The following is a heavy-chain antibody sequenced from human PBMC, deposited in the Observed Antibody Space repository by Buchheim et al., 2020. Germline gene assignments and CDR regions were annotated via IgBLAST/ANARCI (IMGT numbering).Heavy chain of an antibody. Sequence: QVQLVESGGGVVQPGRSLRLSCAASGFTFSSYGMHWVRQAPGKGLEWVAVISYDGSNKYYADSVKGRFTISRDNSKNTLYLQMNSLRAEDTAVYYCAKAREVVFLDYWGQGTL. CDR1: GFTFSSYG. D-gene: IGHD3-22*01. V-gene: IGHV3-30*18. CDR3: AKAREVVFLDY. CDR2: ISYDGSNK. J-gene: IGHJ4*02.